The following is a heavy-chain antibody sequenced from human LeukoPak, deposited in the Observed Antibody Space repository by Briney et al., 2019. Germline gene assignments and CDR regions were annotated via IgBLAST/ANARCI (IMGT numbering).Heavy chain of an antibody. CDR3: ARARPPAGKYYDFWSGYFPDY. V-gene: IGHV4-59*01. Sequence: ASETLSLTCTVSGGSISSYYWSWIRQPPGKGLEWIGYIYYSGSTNYNPSLKSRVTISVDTSKNQFSLKLSSVTAADTAVYYCARARPPAGKYYDFWSGYFPDYWGQGTPVTVSS. CDR2: IYYSGST. CDR1: GGSISSYY. J-gene: IGHJ4*02. D-gene: IGHD3-3*01.